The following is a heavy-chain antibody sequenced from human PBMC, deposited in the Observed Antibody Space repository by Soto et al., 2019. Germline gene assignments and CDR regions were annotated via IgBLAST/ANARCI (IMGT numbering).Heavy chain of an antibody. V-gene: IGHV1-8*01. CDR3: ARAYRYSPNWFDP. CDR1: GYTFTSYD. D-gene: IGHD6-13*01. J-gene: IGHJ5*02. CDR2: MNPNSGNT. Sequence: ASVKVSCKASGYTFTSYDINWVRQATGQGLEWMGWMNPNSGNTGYAQKFQGRVTMTRNTSISTAYMELSSLRSEDTAVYYCARAYRYSPNWFDPWGQGTLVTVSS.